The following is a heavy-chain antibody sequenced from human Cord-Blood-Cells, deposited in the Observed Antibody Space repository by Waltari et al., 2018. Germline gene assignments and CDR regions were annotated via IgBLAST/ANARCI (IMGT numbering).Heavy chain of an antibody. CDR1: GGTFSSYA. V-gene: IGHV1-69*06. Sequence: QVQLVQSGAEVKQPGSSVKVSCKASGGTFSSYAITWVRQAPGQGLEWMGGIIPIFGTANYAQKFQGRVTITADKSTSTAYMELSSLRSEDTAVYYCARDLDDPIVPAAPGWGQGTLVTVSS. D-gene: IGHD2-2*01. J-gene: IGHJ4*02. CDR3: ARDLDDPIVPAAPG. CDR2: IIPIFGTA.